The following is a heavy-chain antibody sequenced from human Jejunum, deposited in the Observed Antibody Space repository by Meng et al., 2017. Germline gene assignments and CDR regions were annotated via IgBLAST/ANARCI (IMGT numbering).Heavy chain of an antibody. CDR3: ARGWYSSYYFDY. V-gene: IGHV1-8*01. D-gene: IGHD4-11*01. CDR2: LNPRSAGT. CDR1: GDTFTSYD. Sequence: HGQQVPSGAEVKRPGASVKVSCKTSGDTFTSYDFNWVRQAPGQGLEWMGWLNPRSAGTGSAQKFQGRVTMTSDTSMTTGYMELSDLTSEDTAVYYCARGWYSSYYFDYWGQGTLVTVSS. J-gene: IGHJ4*02.